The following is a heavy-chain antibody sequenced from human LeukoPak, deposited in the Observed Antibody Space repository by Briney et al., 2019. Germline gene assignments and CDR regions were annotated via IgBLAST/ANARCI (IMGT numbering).Heavy chain of an antibody. CDR1: GYTFTSYD. Sequence: ASVKVSCKASGYTFTSYDINLVRQATGQGLEWMGWMNPNSGNTGYAQKFQGRVTMTRNTSISTAYMELSSLRSEDTAVYYCARGQVLPAATYFYYYYGMDVWGQGTTVTVSS. D-gene: IGHD2-2*01. CDR2: MNPNSGNT. J-gene: IGHJ6*02. CDR3: ARGQVLPAATYFYYYYGMDV. V-gene: IGHV1-8*01.